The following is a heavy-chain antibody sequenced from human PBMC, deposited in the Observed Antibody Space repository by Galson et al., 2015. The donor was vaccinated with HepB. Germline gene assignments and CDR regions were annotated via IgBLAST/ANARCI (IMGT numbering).Heavy chain of an antibody. D-gene: IGHD1-26*01. CDR1: GFTFSSFN. V-gene: IGHV3-48*01. Sequence: SLRLSCAASGFTFSSFNMNWVRQAPGKGLEWVSYISRSSDTIYYADSVKGRFTISRDNAKNSLYLQMNSLGAEDTAVYYCARDWEGDYWGQGILVTVSS. J-gene: IGHJ4*02. CDR3: ARDWEGDY. CDR2: ISRSSDTI.